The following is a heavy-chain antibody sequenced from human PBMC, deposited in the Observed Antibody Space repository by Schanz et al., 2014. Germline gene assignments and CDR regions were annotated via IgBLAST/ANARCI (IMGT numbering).Heavy chain of an antibody. Sequence: QVQVVESGGGVVQPGRSLRLSCAASGITLSGYGLHWVRQAPGKGLEWVGFISFDGRNTGYAHSVKGRFTISRDNSKNTVNLQMNSLRAEDTAVYYCAKEKEEVAADGSFFDYWGQGTLVNVSS. D-gene: IGHD6-13*01. J-gene: IGHJ4*02. CDR2: ISFDGRNT. V-gene: IGHV3-30*18. CDR1: GITLSGYG. CDR3: AKEKEEVAADGSFFDY.